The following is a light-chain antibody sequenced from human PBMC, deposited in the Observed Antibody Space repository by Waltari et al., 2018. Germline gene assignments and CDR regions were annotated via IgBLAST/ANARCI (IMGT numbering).Light chain of an antibody. CDR3: SSYRSSFTYVV. Sequence: QSALTQPASVSGSPGQSITISCPGTSRDLGGFNYVPWYQQHPGKAPKLMIYDVSNRPSGVSNRFSGSKSGNTASLTISGLQAEDEADYYCSSYRSSFTYVVFGGGTKLTVL. CDR1: SRDLGGFNY. CDR2: DVS. J-gene: IGLJ2*01. V-gene: IGLV2-14*03.